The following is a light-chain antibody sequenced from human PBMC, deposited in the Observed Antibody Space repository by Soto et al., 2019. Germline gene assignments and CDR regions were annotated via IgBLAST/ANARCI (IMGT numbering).Light chain of an antibody. J-gene: IGKJ1*01. Sequence: EIVMTQSPATLAVSPGERATLSCRASQSVSSNLAWYQQQPAQPPRLLIYRASTRATRIPARFSGSGSGTAFTLTLSSLQSFYFALSSSQHYNHWLPTFGQGT. CDR2: RAS. CDR1: QSVSSN. CDR3: QHYNHWLPT. V-gene: IGKV3-15*01.